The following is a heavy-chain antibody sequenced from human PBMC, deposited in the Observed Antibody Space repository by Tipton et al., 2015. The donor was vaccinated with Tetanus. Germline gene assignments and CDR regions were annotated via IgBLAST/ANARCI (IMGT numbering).Heavy chain of an antibody. V-gene: IGHV4-59*01. CDR3: ARKIIATDGTYYYYYGMDV. J-gene: IGHJ6*02. CDR1: GGSISSYY. D-gene: IGHD6-13*01. Sequence: TLSLTCTVSGGSISSYYWSWIRQPPGKGLEWIGYIYYSGSTNYNPSLKSRVTISVDTSKNQFSLKLSSVTAADTAVYYCARKIIATDGTYYYYYGMDVLGQGSTVTVSS. CDR2: IYYSGST.